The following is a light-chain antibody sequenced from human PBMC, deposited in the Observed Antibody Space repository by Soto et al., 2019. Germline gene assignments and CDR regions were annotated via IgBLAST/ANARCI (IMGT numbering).Light chain of an antibody. Sequence: EIVLTQSPGTLSLSPGERATLSSRASQSVSSSYLAWYQQKPGQAPRPLIYGASSRAIGIPARFSGSGSGTDFTLTISRLQPEDFAGYYCQQYGSSPWTFGQGTKVEIK. CDR3: QQYGSSPWT. CDR1: QSVSSSY. V-gene: IGKV3-20*01. J-gene: IGKJ1*01. CDR2: GAS.